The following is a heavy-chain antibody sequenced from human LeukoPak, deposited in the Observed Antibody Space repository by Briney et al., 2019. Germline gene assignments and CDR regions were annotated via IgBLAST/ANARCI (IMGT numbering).Heavy chain of an antibody. V-gene: IGHV4-59*08. CDR3: ARQNDFMVVPVD. CDR2: IDYTGTT. D-gene: IGHD2-2*01. Sequence: PSETLSLTCIVSGGSIGTYYWTWIRQPPGKGLEWIGYIDYTGTTKCNPSLKSRATLSVDMFKNQFYLKLTSVSAADTAVYYCARQNDFMVVPVDWGQGTLVTVSS. J-gene: IGHJ4*02. CDR1: GGSIGTYY.